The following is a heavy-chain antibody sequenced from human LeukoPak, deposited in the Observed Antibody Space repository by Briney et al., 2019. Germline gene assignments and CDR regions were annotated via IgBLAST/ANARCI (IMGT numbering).Heavy chain of an antibody. Sequence: GGSLRLSCAASGFTFSSYWMHWVRQAPGKGLVWVSRINSDGSSTSYADSVKGRFTISRDNAKNTLYLQMNSLRAEDTAVYYCARGGYSYGVYYYYYYYMDVWGKGTTVTISS. D-gene: IGHD5-18*01. CDR2: INSDGSST. J-gene: IGHJ6*03. V-gene: IGHV3-74*01. CDR1: GFTFSSYW. CDR3: ARGGYSYGVYYYYYYYMDV.